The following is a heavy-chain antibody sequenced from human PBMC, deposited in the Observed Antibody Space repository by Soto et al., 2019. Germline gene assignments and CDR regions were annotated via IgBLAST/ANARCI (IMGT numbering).Heavy chain of an antibody. CDR1: GDSISSSY. CDR3: ARRDIAVAGTPYFDY. Sequence: SETLSLTCTVSGDSISSSYWSWIRQPPGKGLEWIGYIYDSGSTNYNPSLKSRVTISVDTSKNQFSLKLTSVTAADTAVYYCARRDIAVAGTPYFDYWGQGTLVTVSS. V-gene: IGHV4-59*01. D-gene: IGHD6-19*01. J-gene: IGHJ4*02. CDR2: IYDSGST.